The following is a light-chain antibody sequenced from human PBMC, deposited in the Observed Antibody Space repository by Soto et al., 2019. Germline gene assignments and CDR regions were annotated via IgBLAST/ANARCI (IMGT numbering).Light chain of an antibody. CDR3: QQFGSSTGT. Sequence: EIVLTQSPGTLSLSPGERATLSCRASQGVSSSYFTWYQQKPGQAPRLLIYGASSRATGIPDRFSGTGSGTDFTLTIDRLEPEDFAVYYCQQFGSSTGTFGQGTKVEIK. J-gene: IGKJ1*01. CDR2: GAS. CDR1: QGVSSSY. V-gene: IGKV3-20*01.